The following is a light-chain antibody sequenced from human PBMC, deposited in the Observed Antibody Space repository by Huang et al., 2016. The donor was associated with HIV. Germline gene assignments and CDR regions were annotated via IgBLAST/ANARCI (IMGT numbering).Light chain of an antibody. V-gene: IGKV3-11*01. CDR3: QQRSSGVT. CDR2: DTS. Sequence: IVLTQSPATLAWYPGERVTLSCRASQSVGNYLAWYQQHPDQSPKLLIYDTSNRATGPPVRFSGSGSGTDFTLTISSLESEDFAVYYCQQRSSGVTFGGGTKVQVK. CDR1: QSVGNY. J-gene: IGKJ4*01.